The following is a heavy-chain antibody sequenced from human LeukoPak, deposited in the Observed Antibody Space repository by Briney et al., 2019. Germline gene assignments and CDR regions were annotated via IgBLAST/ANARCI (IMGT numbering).Heavy chain of an antibody. V-gene: IGHV1-69*01. CDR2: IIPIFGTA. J-gene: IGHJ4*02. CDR3: AGYYYDSSGYDY. D-gene: IGHD3-22*01. Sequence: XYAXSWVRQAPGXGLEWMGGIIPIFGTANYAQKFQGRVTITADESTSTAYMELSSLRSEDTAVYYCAGYYYDSSGYDYWGQGTLVTVSS. CDR1: XYA.